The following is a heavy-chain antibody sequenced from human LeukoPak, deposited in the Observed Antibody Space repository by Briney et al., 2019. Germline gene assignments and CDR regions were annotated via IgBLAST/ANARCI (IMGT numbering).Heavy chain of an antibody. CDR1: GGSSSSYY. J-gene: IGHJ4*02. Sequence: SETLSLTCTVSGGSSSSYYWSWIRQPPGKGLEWIGYIYYSGSTNYNPSLKGRVTISVDTSRNQFSLKLSSVTAADTAVCYCARDTGDYLDYWGQGTLVTVSS. V-gene: IGHV4-59*01. D-gene: IGHD1-14*01. CDR2: IYYSGST. CDR3: ARDTGDYLDY.